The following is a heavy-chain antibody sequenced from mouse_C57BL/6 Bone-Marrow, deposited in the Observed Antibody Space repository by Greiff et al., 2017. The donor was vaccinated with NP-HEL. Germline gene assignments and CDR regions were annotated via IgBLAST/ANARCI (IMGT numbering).Heavy chain of an antibody. CDR1: GYAFSSSW. CDR3: ARYPGDY. CDR2: IYPGDGDT. V-gene: IGHV1-82*01. J-gene: IGHJ4*01. Sequence: VQLQQSGPELVKPGASVKISCKASGYAFSSSWMNWVKQRPGKGLEWIGRIYPGDGDTNYNGKFKGKATLTADKSSSTAYMQLSSLTSEDSAVYFCARYPGDYWGQGTSVTVSS.